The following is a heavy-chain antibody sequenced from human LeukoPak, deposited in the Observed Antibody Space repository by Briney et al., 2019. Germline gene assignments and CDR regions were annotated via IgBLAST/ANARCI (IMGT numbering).Heavy chain of an antibody. J-gene: IGHJ3*02. D-gene: IGHD3-22*01. CDR1: GGTFSSYA. CDR3: ARPHDSSGYRGRFDAFDI. V-gene: IGHV1-69*05. Sequence: GASVKVSCKASGGTFSSYAISWVRQAPGQGLEWMGGIIPIFGTANYAQKFQGRVTITTDESTSTAYMELSSLRSEDTAVYYCARPHDSSGYRGRFDAFDIWGQGTMVTVSS. CDR2: IIPIFGTA.